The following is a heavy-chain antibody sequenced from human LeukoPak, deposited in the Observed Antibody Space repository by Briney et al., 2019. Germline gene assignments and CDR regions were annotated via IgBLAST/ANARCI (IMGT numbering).Heavy chain of an antibody. J-gene: IGHJ6*02. CDR2: IYYSANA. Sequence: SETLSLTCSVSGDSITSAGYYWGWMRQPPGKGLEWIGSIYYSANAYYNPSLKSRVTISVDTSKNQFSLKLSSVTAADTAVYYCARVPYSSSWSYYGIDVWGQGTTVTVSS. CDR3: ARVPYSSSWSYYGIDV. V-gene: IGHV4-39*07. D-gene: IGHD6-13*01. CDR1: GDSITSAGYY.